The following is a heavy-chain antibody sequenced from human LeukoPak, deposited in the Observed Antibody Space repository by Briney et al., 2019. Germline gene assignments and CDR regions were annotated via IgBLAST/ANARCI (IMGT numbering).Heavy chain of an antibody. J-gene: IGHJ6*02. CDR3: ARSPPPLVYAILGYYYGMDV. Sequence: PSETLSLTCAVYGGSFSDYYWSWIRQPPGKGLEWIGEINHSGSTNYNPSLKSRVTISVDTSKNQFSLKLSSVTAADTAVYYCARSPPPLVYAILGYYYGMDVWGQGTTVTVSS. V-gene: IGHV4-34*01. CDR2: INHSGST. D-gene: IGHD2-8*01. CDR1: GGSFSDYY.